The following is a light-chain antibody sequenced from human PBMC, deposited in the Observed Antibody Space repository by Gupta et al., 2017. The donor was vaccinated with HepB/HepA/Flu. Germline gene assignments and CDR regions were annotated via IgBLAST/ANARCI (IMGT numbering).Light chain of an antibody. CDR1: QSVSNN. CDR3: QQENNWLIT. V-gene: IGKV3-15*01. CDR2: GAS. Sequence: EIVMTQSPATLSVSPGERATLSCRTSQSVSNNLAWYQQKPGQAPRLLIYGASTRTTGIPARFSGAGSGTKFTLTISSRQSEDFAVYYCQQENNWLITFGQGTRLEIK. J-gene: IGKJ5*01.